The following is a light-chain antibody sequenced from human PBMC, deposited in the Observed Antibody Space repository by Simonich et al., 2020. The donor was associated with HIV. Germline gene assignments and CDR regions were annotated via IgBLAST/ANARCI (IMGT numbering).Light chain of an antibody. CDR3: AAWFDSLNGHVV. Sequence: QSVLTQPPSVSGAPGQRVTISCSASSSDIGTNTVNWYQQLPGTTPKLLIYSNILRPPGVPDRFSGSKSGTSASLAISGLQSDDEADYYCAAWFDSLNGHVVFGGGTKLTVL. J-gene: IGLJ2*01. CDR1: SSDIGTNT. V-gene: IGLV1-44*01. CDR2: SNI.